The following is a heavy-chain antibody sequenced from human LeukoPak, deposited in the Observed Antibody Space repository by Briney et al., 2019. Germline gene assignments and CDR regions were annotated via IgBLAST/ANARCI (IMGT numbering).Heavy chain of an antibody. V-gene: IGHV4-30-4*01. Sequence: PSETLSLTCTVSGGSISSGDYYWSWIRQPPGKGLEWIGYIYYSGSTYYNQSLKSRVTISVDTSKNQFSLKLSSVTAADTAVYYCARAGCSGGSCYPDPYYFDYWGQGTLVTVSS. J-gene: IGHJ4*02. CDR2: IYYSGST. CDR1: GGSISSGDYY. CDR3: ARAGCSGGSCYPDPYYFDY. D-gene: IGHD2-15*01.